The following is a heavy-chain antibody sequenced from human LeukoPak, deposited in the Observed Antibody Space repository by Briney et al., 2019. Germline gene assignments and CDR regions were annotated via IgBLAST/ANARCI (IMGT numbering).Heavy chain of an antibody. D-gene: IGHD1-26*01. J-gene: IGHJ6*02. CDR1: GFTFSSYA. CDR2: ISYDGSNK. CDR3: ARVGEPHYYYYYGMDV. Sequence: TGRSLRLSCAASGFTFSSYAMHWVRQAPGKGLEWVAVISYDGSNKYYADSVKGRFTISRDNSKNTLYLQMNSLRAEDTAVYYCARVGEPHYYYYYGMDVWGQGTTVTVSS. V-gene: IGHV3-30-3*01.